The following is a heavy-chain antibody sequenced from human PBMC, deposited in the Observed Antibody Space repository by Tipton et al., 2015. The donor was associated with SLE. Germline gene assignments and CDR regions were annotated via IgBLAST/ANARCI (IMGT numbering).Heavy chain of an antibody. V-gene: IGHV4-38-2*02. J-gene: IGHJ5*02. CDR3: ARASDDFWSGYLLYNWFDP. D-gene: IGHD3-3*01. CDR2: IYHSGST. Sequence: TLSLTCTVSGYSISSGYYWGWIRQPPGKGLEWIGSIYHSGSTYYNPSLKSRVTISVDTSKNQFSLKLSSVTAADTAVYYCARASDDFWSGYLLYNWFDPWGQGTLVTVSS. CDR1: GYSISSGYY.